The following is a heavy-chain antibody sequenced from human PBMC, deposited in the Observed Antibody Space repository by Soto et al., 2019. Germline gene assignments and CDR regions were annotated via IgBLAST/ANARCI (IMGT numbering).Heavy chain of an antibody. CDR2: INPNSGDT. CDR1: RYIFTGYY. V-gene: IGHV1-2*02. CDR3: ARSNSAYHYNAMDA. Sequence: ASVKVSCKTSRYIFTGYYMHWVRQAPGQGLEGMVWINPNSGDTDYAQRGKGKVSMTSDTSINTAYLELRRLRAGDSVVVLRARSNSAYHYNAMDAWGQGTTVTVSS. J-gene: IGHJ6*02. D-gene: IGHD3-10*01.